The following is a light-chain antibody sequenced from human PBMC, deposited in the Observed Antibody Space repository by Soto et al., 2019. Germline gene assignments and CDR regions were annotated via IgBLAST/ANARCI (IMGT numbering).Light chain of an antibody. CDR1: QSVGTY. V-gene: IGKV3-11*01. CDR3: QQRSDWPST. CDR2: DSS. J-gene: IGKJ4*02. Sequence: EIVLTQSPATLSLSPGDRATLSCRASQSVGTYFAWYQQKPGQAPRLLIYDSSNRATGIPARFSGSGSGTDFTLTISSLEPEDFAVNYCQQRSDWPSTFGGGTKVEIK.